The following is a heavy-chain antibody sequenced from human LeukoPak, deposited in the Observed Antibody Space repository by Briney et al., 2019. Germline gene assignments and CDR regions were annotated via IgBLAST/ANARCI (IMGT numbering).Heavy chain of an antibody. V-gene: IGHV3-21*01. CDR3: ATDAGGYFDY. D-gene: IGHD4-23*01. CDR2: ISSSATYI. Sequence: GGSLRLSCAASGFTFSSYTINWVRQAPGKGLEWVSFISSSATYISYADSVKGRFTISRDNAKNSLYLQMNSLRADDTAVYYCATDAGGYFDYWGQGTLVTVSS. CDR1: GFTFSSYT. J-gene: IGHJ4*02.